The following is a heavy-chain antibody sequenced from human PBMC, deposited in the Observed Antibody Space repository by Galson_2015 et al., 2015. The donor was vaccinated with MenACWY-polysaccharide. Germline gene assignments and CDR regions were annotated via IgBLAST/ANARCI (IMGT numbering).Heavy chain of an antibody. J-gene: IGHJ1*01. Sequence: SVKVSCKASGYTFTSYYMHWVRQAPGQGLEWMGIINPSGGSTSYAQTFQGRVTMTRDTSTSTVYMELSSLRSEDTAVYYCARAQEIAARREYFQHWGQGTLVTVSS. CDR3: ARAQEIAARREYFQH. D-gene: IGHD6-6*01. CDR1: GYTFTSYY. V-gene: IGHV1-46*01. CDR2: INPSGGST.